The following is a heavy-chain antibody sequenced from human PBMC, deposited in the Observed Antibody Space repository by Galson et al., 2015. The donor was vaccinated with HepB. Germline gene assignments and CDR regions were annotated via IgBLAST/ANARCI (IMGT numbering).Heavy chain of an antibody. J-gene: IGHJ4*02. CDR2: TSYDGNYK. D-gene: IGHD4-11*01. CDR3: ARQSEPGYSAHPLDY. CDR1: GFSFSYHA. V-gene: IGHV3-30*03. Sequence: SLRLSCAASGFSFSYHAIHWVRQAPGKGLEWLAATSYDGNYKYYVDSVKGRFTISRDNSQDTLYLQMDRLRPDDTAVYYCARQSEPGYSAHPLDYWGLGTLVTVSS.